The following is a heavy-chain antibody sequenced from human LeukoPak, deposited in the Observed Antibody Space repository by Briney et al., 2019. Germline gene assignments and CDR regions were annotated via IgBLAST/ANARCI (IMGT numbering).Heavy chain of an antibody. D-gene: IGHD2-21*02. Sequence: ASVKVSCKASGGTFISYAISWVRQAPGQGLEWMGGIIPIFGTANYAQKFQGRVTITADESTSTAYMELSSLRSEDTAVYYCARVGPLGDDLFDYWSQGTLVTAAS. CDR2: IIPIFGTA. J-gene: IGHJ4*02. V-gene: IGHV1-69*13. CDR1: GGTFISYA. CDR3: ARVGPLGDDLFDY.